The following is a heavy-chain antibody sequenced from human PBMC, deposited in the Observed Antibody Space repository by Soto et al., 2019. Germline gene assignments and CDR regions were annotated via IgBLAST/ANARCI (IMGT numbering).Heavy chain of an antibody. D-gene: IGHD1-26*01. CDR1: GFSLSTSGVA. CDR3: THRNRLDHSLSFDP. CDR2: IYWDDDK. V-gene: IGHV2-5*02. J-gene: IGHJ5*02. Sequence: SGPTLVNPTEALTLTCTFSGFSLSTSGVAVGWIRQPPGKALEWLALIYWDDDKRYSPSLKRRLTITKDTSKNQVVLKMTNMDPVDTATYYCTHRNRLDHSLSFDPWGQGTLVTVSS.